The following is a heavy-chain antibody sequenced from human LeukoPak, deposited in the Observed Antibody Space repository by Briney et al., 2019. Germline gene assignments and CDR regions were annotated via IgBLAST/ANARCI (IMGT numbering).Heavy chain of an antibody. CDR2: IYYSGST. CDR3: ARSRQGYYYDSSGYLY. CDR1: GGSISSYY. J-gene: IGHJ4*02. Sequence: PSETLSLTCTVSGGSISSYYWSWIRQPPGKGLEWIGYIYYSGSTNYNPSLKSRVTISVDTSKNQFSLKLSSVTAADTAVYYCARSRQGYYYDSSGYLYWGQGTLVTVSS. D-gene: IGHD3-22*01. V-gene: IGHV4-59*01.